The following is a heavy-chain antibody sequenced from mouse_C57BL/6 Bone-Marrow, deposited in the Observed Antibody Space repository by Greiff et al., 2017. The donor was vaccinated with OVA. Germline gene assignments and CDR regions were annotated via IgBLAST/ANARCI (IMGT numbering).Heavy chain of an antibody. V-gene: IGHV1-52*01. CDR2: IDPSDSET. Sequence: VQLQQPGAELVRPGSSVKLSCKASGYTFTSYWMHWVKQRPIQGLEWIGNIDPSDSETHYNQKFKDKATLTVDKSSSTAYMQLSSLTSEDSAVYYCARFGDVYFFAYWGQGTLVTVSA. CDR3: ARFGDVYFFAY. D-gene: IGHD2-3*01. CDR1: GYTFTSYW. J-gene: IGHJ3*01.